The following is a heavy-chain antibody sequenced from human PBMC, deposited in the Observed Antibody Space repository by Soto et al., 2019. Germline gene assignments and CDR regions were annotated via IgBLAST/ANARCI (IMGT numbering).Heavy chain of an antibody. J-gene: IGHJ4*02. CDR2: VYYSGTT. D-gene: IGHD4-17*01. V-gene: IGHV4-61*01. Sequence: LSLTCSVSGGSVSDKTYYWSWIRQPPGKRLEWIGYVYYSGTTNYNPSLKSRVTISVDLSKDRFSLRLSSVTTADTALYYCARTTAVPNTLRSRYFFDYWGQGTLVTVSS. CDR1: GGSVSDKTYY. CDR3: ARTTAVPNTLRSRYFFDY.